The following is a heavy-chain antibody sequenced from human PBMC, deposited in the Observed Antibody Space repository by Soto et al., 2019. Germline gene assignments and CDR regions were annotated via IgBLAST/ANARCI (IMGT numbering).Heavy chain of an antibody. CDR1: GGSFSGYY. CDR3: ARGRGFGGKLFDY. D-gene: IGHD3-16*01. V-gene: IGHV4-34*01. J-gene: IGHJ4*02. CDR2: INHSGST. Sequence: PSETLSLTCAVYGGSFSGYYWSWIRQPPGKGLEWIGEINHSGSTNYNPSLKSRVTISVDTSKNQFSLKLSSVTAADTAVYYCARGRGFGGKLFDYWGQGTLVTVSS.